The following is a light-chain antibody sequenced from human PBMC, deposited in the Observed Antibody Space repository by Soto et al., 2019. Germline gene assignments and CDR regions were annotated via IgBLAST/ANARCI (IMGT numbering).Light chain of an antibody. Sequence: DIQMTQSPSSLSASVGDRVTLSXRANQSFSLYFNWYRHKPGRAPQXXIYXASSLQSGVPSRFSGSGFGTEFTITISRLQPEDVETFYCQQRFRSRTFGQGTKVDIK. CDR1: QSFSLY. CDR2: XAS. CDR3: QQRFRSRT. V-gene: IGKV1-39*01. J-gene: IGKJ1*01.